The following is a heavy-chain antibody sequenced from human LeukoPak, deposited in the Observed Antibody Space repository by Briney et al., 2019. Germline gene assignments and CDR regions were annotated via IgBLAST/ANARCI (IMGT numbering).Heavy chain of an antibody. CDR3: ARDPAIFGVVISATRPYYYYGMDV. CDR2: ISAYNGNT. Sequence: PGASVKVSCKASGYTFTSYGISWVRQAPGQGLEWMGWISAYNGNTNYAQKPQGRVTMTTDTSTSTAYMELRSLRSDDTAVYYCARDPAIFGVVISATRPYYYYGMDVWGQGTTVTVSS. D-gene: IGHD3-3*01. J-gene: IGHJ6*02. CDR1: GYTFTSYG. V-gene: IGHV1-18*01.